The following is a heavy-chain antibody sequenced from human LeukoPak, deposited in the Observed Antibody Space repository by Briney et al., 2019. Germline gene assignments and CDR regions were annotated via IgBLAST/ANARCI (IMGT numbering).Heavy chain of an antibody. Sequence: TLSLTCTVSGGSISSDYWSWIRQPPGKGLEWLALIYWDDDKRYSPSLKSRLTITKDTSKNQVVLTMTNMDPVDTATYYCAHSSGLLWFGELWRWFDPWGQGTLVTVSS. D-gene: IGHD3-10*01. CDR2: IYWDDDK. CDR3: AHSSGLLWFGELWRWFDP. J-gene: IGHJ5*02. V-gene: IGHV2-5*08. CDR1: GGSISSDYW.